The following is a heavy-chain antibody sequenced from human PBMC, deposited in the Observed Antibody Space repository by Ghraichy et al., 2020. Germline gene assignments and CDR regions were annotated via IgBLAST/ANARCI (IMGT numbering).Heavy chain of an antibody. CDR2: ISYDGSNK. CDR1: GFTFSIYA. CDR3: ARALSTNADFLYFDY. D-gene: IGHD4-17*01. J-gene: IGHJ4*02. Sequence: GGSLRLSCAASGFTFSIYAMHWVRQAPGKGLEWVAVISYDGSNKYYADSVKGRFTISRDNSKNTLYLQMNGLRAEDTAVYYCARALSTNADFLYFDYWGEGTLVTVSS. V-gene: IGHV3-30-3*01.